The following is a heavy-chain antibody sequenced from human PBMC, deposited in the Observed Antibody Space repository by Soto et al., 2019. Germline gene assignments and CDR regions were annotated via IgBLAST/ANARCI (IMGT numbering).Heavy chain of an antibody. D-gene: IGHD6-19*01. CDR3: LIAVAGSFAPDY. Sequence: GGSLSLSCAASGFTFSTYSMNWVRQAPGKGLEWVSYISSSSTYIYYADSVKGRFTISRDNAENSLYLQMNSLRAEDTAVYYCLIAVAGSFAPDYWGQGILVTVSS. J-gene: IGHJ4*02. CDR2: ISSSSTYI. V-gene: IGHV3-21*01. CDR1: GFTFSTYS.